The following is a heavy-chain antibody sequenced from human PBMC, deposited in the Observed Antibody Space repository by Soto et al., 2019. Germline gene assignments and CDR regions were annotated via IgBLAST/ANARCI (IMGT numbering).Heavy chain of an antibody. CDR2: IYYSGST. J-gene: IGHJ4*02. CDR3: ARGNDYGDYNY. CDR1: GGSISSYY. V-gene: IGHV4-59*01. D-gene: IGHD4-17*01. Sequence: SETLSLTCTVSGGSISSYYWSWIRQPPGKGLEWIGYIYYSGSTNYNPSLKSRVTISVDTSKNQFSLKLSSVTAADTAVYYCARGNDYGDYNYWGQGTLVTVSS.